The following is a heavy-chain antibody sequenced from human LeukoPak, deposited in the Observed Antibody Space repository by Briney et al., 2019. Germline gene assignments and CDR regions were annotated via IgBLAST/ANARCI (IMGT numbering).Heavy chain of an antibody. CDR2: ISAYNGNT. CDR1: GYTFTSYG. Sequence: GASVKVSCKASGYTFTSYGISWVRQAPGQGLEWMGWISAYNGNTNYAQKLQGRVTMTTDTSTSTAYMELRSLRSDDTAVYYCAREASASGSYYHVGDAIDIWGQGTMVTVFS. V-gene: IGHV1-18*01. D-gene: IGHD3-10*01. CDR3: AREASASGSYYHVGDAIDI. J-gene: IGHJ3*02.